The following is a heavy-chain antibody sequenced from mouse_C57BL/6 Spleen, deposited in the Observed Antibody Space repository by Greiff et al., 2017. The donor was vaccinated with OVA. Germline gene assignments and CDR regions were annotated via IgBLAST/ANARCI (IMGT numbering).Heavy chain of an antibody. CDR1: GYTFTSYG. J-gene: IGHJ4*01. CDR3: ARRTTVVATRAMDY. CDR2: IYIGNGYT. D-gene: IGHD1-1*01. V-gene: IGHV1-58*01. Sequence: EVKLQQSGAELVRPGSSVKMSCKTSGYTFTSYGINWVKQRPGQGLEWIGYIYIGNGYTEYNEKFKGKATLTSDTTSSTAYMQLSSLSSEDSAIYFWARRTTVVATRAMDYWGQGTSVTVSS.